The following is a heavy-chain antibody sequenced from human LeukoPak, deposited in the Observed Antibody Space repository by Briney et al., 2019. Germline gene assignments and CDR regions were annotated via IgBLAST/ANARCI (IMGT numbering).Heavy chain of an antibody. CDR1: GGSISSYY. CDR2: IYTSGST. CDR3: ARHRPGWFDP. J-gene: IGHJ5*02. Sequence: PSETLSLTCTVSGGSISSYYWSWIRQPPGKGLEWIGYIYTSGSTNYNPSLKGRVTISVDTSKNQFSLKLSSVTAADTAVYYCARHRPGWFDPWGQGTLVTVSS. V-gene: IGHV4-4*09.